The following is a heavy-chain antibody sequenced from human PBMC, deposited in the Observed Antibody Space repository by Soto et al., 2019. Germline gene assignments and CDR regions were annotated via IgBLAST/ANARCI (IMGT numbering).Heavy chain of an antibody. CDR2: IYHSGST. J-gene: IGHJ4*02. CDR3: ARGMANYAFGRLWDY. V-gene: IGHV4-38-2*02. Sequence: SETLSLTCTVSGYSISSGYYWGWIRQPPGKGLEWIGSIYHSGSTYYNPSLKSRVTISVDTSKNQFSLKLSSVTAADTAVYYCARGMANYAFGRLWDYWGQGTLVTVSS. CDR1: GYSISSGYY. D-gene: IGHD3-16*01.